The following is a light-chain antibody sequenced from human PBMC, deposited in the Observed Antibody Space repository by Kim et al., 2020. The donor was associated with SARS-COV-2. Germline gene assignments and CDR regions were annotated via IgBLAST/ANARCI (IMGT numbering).Light chain of an antibody. Sequence: SYELTQPPSVSVSPGQTASITCSGYKLGDKYVSWYQQKPGQSPVVVIYQDNQRPSGIPERFSGSNSGNTATLTISGTQAMDEADYYCQAWHSGAHNYVFGAGTQVTVL. J-gene: IGLJ1*01. CDR1: KLGDKY. V-gene: IGLV3-1*01. CDR2: QDN. CDR3: QAWHSGAHNYV.